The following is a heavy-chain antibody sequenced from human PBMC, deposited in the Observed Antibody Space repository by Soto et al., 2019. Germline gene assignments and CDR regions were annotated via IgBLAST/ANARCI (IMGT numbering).Heavy chain of an antibody. CDR1: GFTFTRFS. CDR2: ISSTTNYI. Sequence: GGSLRLSCXASGFTFTRFSMNWVRQAPGKGLEWVSSISSTTNYIYYGDSMRGRFTISRNNAKNSLYLEMNSLRAEDTAVYYCARGSEDLTSNFDYWGQGTLVTVSS. J-gene: IGHJ4*02. CDR3: ARGSEDLTSNFDY. V-gene: IGHV3-21*06.